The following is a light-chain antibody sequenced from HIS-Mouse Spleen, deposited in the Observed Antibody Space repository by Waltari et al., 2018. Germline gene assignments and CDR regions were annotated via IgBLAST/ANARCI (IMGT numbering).Light chain of an antibody. CDR2: EGS. Sequence: QSALTQPASVSGSPGQSITISCTGTSSDVGSYNLVSCYQQPPGQAPKLMIYEGSKRPSGVSNRFSGSKSGNTASLTISGLQAEDEADYYCCSYAGSSTFVVFGGGTKLTVL. CDR3: CSYAGSSTFVV. J-gene: IGLJ2*01. V-gene: IGLV2-23*03. CDR1: SSDVGSYNL.